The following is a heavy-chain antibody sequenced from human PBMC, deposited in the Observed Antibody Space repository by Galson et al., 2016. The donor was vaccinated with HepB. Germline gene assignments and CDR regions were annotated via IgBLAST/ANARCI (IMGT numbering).Heavy chain of an antibody. CDR1: GGSISSGGYY. D-gene: IGHD6-19*01. V-gene: IGHV4-39*01. Sequence: SETLSLTCTVSGGSISSGGYYWSWIRQPPGKGLEWIGSIYYSGSTYYNPSLKSRVTISVDTSKNQFSLKLSSVTAADTAVYYCARRVAVAGIYYFDYWGRGTLVTVSS. J-gene: IGHJ4*01. CDR3: ARRVAVAGIYYFDY. CDR2: IYYSGST.